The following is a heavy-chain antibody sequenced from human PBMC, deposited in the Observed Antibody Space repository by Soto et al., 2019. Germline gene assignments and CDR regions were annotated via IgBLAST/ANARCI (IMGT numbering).Heavy chain of an antibody. CDR2: INPNNGAP. CDR3: ASHDPGARFDP. D-gene: IGHD1-1*01. J-gene: IGHJ5*02. V-gene: IGHV1-2*02. Sequence: QVQLVQSGAEVKKPGASVKVSCKAPRYIFTAYFMHWMRQAPGQGLEWMGWINPNNGAPHYGLSFQGRVTITRDTPISTAYMDLSRLRSDDTAVYYCASHDPGARFDPWGQGTLVIVSS. CDR1: RYIFTAYF.